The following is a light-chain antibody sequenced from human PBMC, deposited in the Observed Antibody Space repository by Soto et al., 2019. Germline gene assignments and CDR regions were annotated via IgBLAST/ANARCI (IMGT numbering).Light chain of an antibody. CDR3: LQHNSYPWT. Sequence: DIQMTQSPSSLSASVGDRVTITCRASQDIRTDLGWYQQKPGKAPKRLIYAASSLQSGVPSRFSGSGSGTEITLTISSLQPEDFATYYCLQHNSYPWTFGQGTKVEIK. CDR2: AAS. CDR1: QDIRTD. J-gene: IGKJ1*01. V-gene: IGKV1-17*01.